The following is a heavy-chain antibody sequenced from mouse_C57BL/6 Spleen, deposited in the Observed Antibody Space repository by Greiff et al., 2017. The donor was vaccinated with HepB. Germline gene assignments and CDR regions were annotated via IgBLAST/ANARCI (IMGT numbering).Heavy chain of an antibody. J-gene: IGHJ4*01. V-gene: IGHV1-20*01. CDR1: GYSFTGYF. CDR2: INPYNGDT. Sequence: VQLKESGPELVKPGDSVKISCKASGYSFTGYFMNWVMQSHGKSLEWIGRINPYNGDTFYNQKFKGKATLTVDKSSSTAHMELRSLTSEDSAVYYCARKKITTVVADAMDYWGQGTSVTVSS. D-gene: IGHD1-1*01. CDR3: ARKKITTVVADAMDY.